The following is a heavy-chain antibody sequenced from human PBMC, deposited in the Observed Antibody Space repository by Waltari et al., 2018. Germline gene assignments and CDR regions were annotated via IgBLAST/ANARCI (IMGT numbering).Heavy chain of an antibody. CDR1: GGSISSSSYY. J-gene: IGHJ6*02. D-gene: IGHD2-21*01. CDR2: IYYSGST. Sequence: QLQLQESGPGLVKPSETLSLTCTVSGGSISSSSYYWGWNRQPPGQGLEWIGSIYYSGSTYYTPSLKSRVTISVDTSKNQFSRKLSSVTAADTAVYYCARGTVVIASNHYGMDVWGQGTTVTFSS. V-gene: IGHV4-39*07. CDR3: ARGTVVIASNHYGMDV.